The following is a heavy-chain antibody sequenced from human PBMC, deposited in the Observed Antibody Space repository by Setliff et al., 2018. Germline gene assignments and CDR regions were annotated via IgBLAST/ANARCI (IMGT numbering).Heavy chain of an antibody. Sequence: PSETLSLTCTVSGGSISSGGYYWSWIRQHPGKGLEWTGYIYYSGSTYYNPSLKSRVTISVDTSKNQFSLKLSSVTAADTAVYYCARDHGGAAPYYYYYMDVWGKGTTVTVSS. CDR1: GGSISSGGYY. CDR2: IYYSGST. J-gene: IGHJ6*03. V-gene: IGHV4-31*03. CDR3: ARDHGGAAPYYYYYMDV. D-gene: IGHD3-16*01.